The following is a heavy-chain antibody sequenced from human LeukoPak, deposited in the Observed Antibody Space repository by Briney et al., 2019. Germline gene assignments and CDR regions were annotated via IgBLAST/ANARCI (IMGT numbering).Heavy chain of an antibody. Sequence: GGSLRLSCAASGFTFSSCAMSWVRQAPGKGLEWVLLISGSGDSRYYADSVKGRFTISRDNAKNTLWLQMNSLRAEDTAVYYCAKGVTTVRIYYHGMDVWGQGTTVTVSS. CDR1: GFTFSSCA. D-gene: IGHD4-17*01. CDR2: ISGSGDSR. V-gene: IGHV3-23*01. CDR3: AKGVTTVRIYYHGMDV. J-gene: IGHJ6*02.